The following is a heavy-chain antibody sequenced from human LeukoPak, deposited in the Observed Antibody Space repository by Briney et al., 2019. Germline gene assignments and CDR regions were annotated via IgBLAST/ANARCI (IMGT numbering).Heavy chain of an antibody. CDR3: ARVRDLWFGDFDY. CDR2: INPNSGDT. J-gene: IGHJ4*02. V-gene: IGHV1-2*02. CDR1: GYTFTGYY. Sequence: ASVKVFCKASGYTFTGYYMHWVRQAPGQGLEWMGWINPNSGDTNYAQKFQGRVTMTRDTSISTAYMELSRLRSDDTAVYYCARVRDLWFGDFDYWGQGTLVTVSS. D-gene: IGHD3-10*01.